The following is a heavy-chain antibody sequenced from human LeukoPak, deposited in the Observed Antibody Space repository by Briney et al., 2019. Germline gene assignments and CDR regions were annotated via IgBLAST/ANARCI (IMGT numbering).Heavy chain of an antibody. J-gene: IGHJ2*01. CDR1: GYTLTGYY. V-gene: IGHV1-2*04. D-gene: IGHD4-17*01. CDR2: INPNSGGT. Sequence: ASVKVSCKASGYTLTGYYMHWVRQAPGQGLEWMGWINPNSGGTNYAQKFQGWVTMTRDTSISTAYMELSRLRSDDTAVYYCARATVTTSWYFDLWGRGTLVTVSS. CDR3: ARATVTTSWYFDL.